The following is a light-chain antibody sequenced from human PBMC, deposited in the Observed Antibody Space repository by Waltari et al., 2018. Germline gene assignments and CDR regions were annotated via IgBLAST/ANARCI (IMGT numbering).Light chain of an antibody. CDR1: RGHSSNV. CDR3: QTGGHGTWV. V-gene: IGLV4-69*01. J-gene: IGLJ3*02. Sequence: QLVLTQSPSASASLGASVKLTGTLSRGHSSNVIAWLQQQPEKGPRYLMKVNRDGSHSKGDEIPDLFAGSSSGTERYLTISSLQSEDEADYYCQTGGHGTWVFGGGTKLTVL. CDR2: VNRDGSH.